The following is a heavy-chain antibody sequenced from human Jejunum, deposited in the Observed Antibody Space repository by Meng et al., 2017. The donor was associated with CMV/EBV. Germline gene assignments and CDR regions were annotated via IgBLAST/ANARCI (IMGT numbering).Heavy chain of an antibody. V-gene: IGHV3-23*03. Sequence: AMTWVRQAPGKGLEWVSVSKSGGSDTKYADSVKGRFTISRDNSKNTLYLQMNSLRAEDTAVYYCARWSQWYYDIYTGYNFYGMDVWGQGTTVTVSS. J-gene: IGHJ6*02. CDR3: ARWSQWYYDIYTGYNFYGMDV. CDR2: SKSGGSDT. CDR1: A. D-gene: IGHD3-9*01.